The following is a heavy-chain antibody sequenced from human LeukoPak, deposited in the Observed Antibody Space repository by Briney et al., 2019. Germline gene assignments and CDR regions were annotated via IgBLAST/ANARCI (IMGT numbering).Heavy chain of an antibody. CDR2: ISGSGGST. Sequence: PGGSLRLSCAASGFTFSSYAISWVRQAPGKGLEWVSAISGSGGSTYYADSVKGRFTISRDNSKNTLYLQMNSLRAEDTAVYYCAEHGYYYDSSGSLPNDAFDIWGQGTMVTVSS. J-gene: IGHJ3*02. D-gene: IGHD3-22*01. CDR3: AEHGYYYDSSGSLPNDAFDI. V-gene: IGHV3-23*01. CDR1: GFTFSSYA.